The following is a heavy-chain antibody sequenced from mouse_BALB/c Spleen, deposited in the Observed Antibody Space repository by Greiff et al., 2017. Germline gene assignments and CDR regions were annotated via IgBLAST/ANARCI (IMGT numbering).Heavy chain of an antibody. J-gene: IGHJ1*01. CDR3: ARAHWYWCFDV. CDR1: GFTFSDYG. CDR2: ISNLAYSI. V-gene: IGHV5-15*02. Sequence: EVNLVESGGGLVQPGGSRKLSCAASGFTFSDYGMAWVRQAPGKGPEWVAFISNLAYSIYYADTVTGRFTISRENAKNTLYLEMSSLRSEDTAMYYCARAHWYWCFDVWGAGTTVTVSS.